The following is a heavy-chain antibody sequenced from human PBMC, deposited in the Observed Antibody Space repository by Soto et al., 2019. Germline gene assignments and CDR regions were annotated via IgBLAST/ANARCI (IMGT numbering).Heavy chain of an antibody. CDR2: ISSSSSTI. CDR1: GFTFSDYS. CDR3: ARDAGSWSY. Sequence: EVQLVESGGGLVQPGGSLRLSCAASGFTFSDYSMDWVRQAPGKGLEWVSYISSSSSTIYYADSVKGRFTISRDNAKNSLYLQINSLRDEDTAVYYCARDAGSWSYWGQGTLVTVSS. D-gene: IGHD3-10*01. J-gene: IGHJ4*02. V-gene: IGHV3-48*02.